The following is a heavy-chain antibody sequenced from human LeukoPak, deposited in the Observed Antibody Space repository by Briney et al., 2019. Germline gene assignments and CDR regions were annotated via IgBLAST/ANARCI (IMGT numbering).Heavy chain of an antibody. V-gene: IGHV4-59*08. CDR1: GGSTSSYY. J-gene: IGHJ6*02. CDR3: ARHPTGPGGMDV. Sequence: SETLSLTCTVSGGSTSSYYWSWIRQPPGKGLEWIGLVSYSGAANYNPSLKSRVTISVDTSNNQFSLTLSSVTAADTAVYYCARHPTGPGGMDVWGQGTTVTVSS. CDR2: VSYSGAA. D-gene: IGHD2-8*02.